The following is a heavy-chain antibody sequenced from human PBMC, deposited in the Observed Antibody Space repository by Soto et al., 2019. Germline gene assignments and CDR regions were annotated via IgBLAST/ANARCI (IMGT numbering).Heavy chain of an antibody. Sequence: GGSLRRSCGGSGFTFSSFAMGWLRQAPGKGLEWVSSISGNGNTIYYVDSVKGRFTISRDNSKSTLYLQMSSLRAEDTAIYYCAKKAVAVRPPLDWGQGTLVTVSS. CDR1: GFTFSSFA. CDR2: ISGNGNTI. D-gene: IGHD6-6*01. V-gene: IGHV3-23*05. J-gene: IGHJ4*02. CDR3: AKKAVAVRPPLD.